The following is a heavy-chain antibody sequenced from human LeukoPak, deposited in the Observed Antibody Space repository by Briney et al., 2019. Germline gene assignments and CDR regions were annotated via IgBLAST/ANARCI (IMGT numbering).Heavy chain of an antibody. CDR2: IYYSGST. D-gene: IGHD2-15*01. CDR1: GGSISSYY. J-gene: IGHJ6*02. Sequence: KPSETLSLTCTVSGGSISSYYWTWIRQPPGKGLEWIGYIYYSGSTNYNPSLKSRVPISVDTSKNQFSLKLSSVTAADTAVYYCARDLGYCSGGSCYSATGFMDVWGQGTTVTVSS. CDR3: ARDLGYCSGGSCYSATGFMDV. V-gene: IGHV4-59*01.